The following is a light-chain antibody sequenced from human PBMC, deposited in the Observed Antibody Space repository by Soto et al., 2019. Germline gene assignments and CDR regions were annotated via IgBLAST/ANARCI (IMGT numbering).Light chain of an antibody. CDR1: QSVSSN. CDR2: GAS. J-gene: IGKJ1*01. V-gene: IGKV3-15*01. CDR3: QQYDYWPQT. Sequence: EIVMTQSPATLSVSPGERATLSCRASQSVSSNLAWYQQKPGQAPRLLMYGASTRATGIPARFSGTGSGTDFTLTISSLQSEDFAVYYCQQYDYWPQTFGQGTKVEI.